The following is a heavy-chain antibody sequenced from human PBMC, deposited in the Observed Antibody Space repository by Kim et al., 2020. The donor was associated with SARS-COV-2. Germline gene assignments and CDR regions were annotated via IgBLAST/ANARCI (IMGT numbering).Heavy chain of an antibody. CDR1: GFTFSDYY. J-gene: IGHJ4*02. CDR3: ARSSSGGDSSGYYPVDY. CDR2: ISSSSSYT. V-gene: IGHV3-11*06. Sequence: GGSLRLSCAASGFTFSDYYMSWIRQAPGKGLEWVSYISSSSSYTNYADSVKGRFTISRDNAKNSLYLQMNSLRAEDTAVYYCARSSSGGDSSGYYPVDYWGQGTLVTVSS. D-gene: IGHD3-22*01.